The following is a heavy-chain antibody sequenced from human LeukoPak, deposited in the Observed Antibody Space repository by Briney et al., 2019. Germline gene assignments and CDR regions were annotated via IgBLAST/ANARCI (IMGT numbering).Heavy chain of an antibody. D-gene: IGHD3-16*02. Sequence: GGSLRLSCAASGLTFSSYAMSWVRQAPGKGLEWVSAISGSGGSTYYADSVKGRFTISRDNSKNTLYLQMNSLRAEDTAVYYCARDYVWGSYRYIYFDYWGQGTLVTVSS. V-gene: IGHV3-23*01. CDR2: ISGSGGST. CDR3: ARDYVWGSYRYIYFDY. CDR1: GLTFSSYA. J-gene: IGHJ4*02.